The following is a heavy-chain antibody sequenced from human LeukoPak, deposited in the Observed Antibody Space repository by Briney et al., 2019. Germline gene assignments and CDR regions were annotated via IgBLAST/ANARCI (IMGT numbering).Heavy chain of an antibody. CDR1: GFTFSSYA. Sequence: PGGSLRLSCAASGFTFSSYAMSWVRQAPGKGLEWVSAISGSGGSTYYADSVKGRFTISRDNSKNTLYLQMNSLRAEDTAVYYCAKVVYYYDSSGYYSWGQGTLVTVSS. J-gene: IGHJ5*02. D-gene: IGHD3-22*01. CDR3: AKVVYYYDSSGYYS. V-gene: IGHV3-23*01. CDR2: ISGSGGST.